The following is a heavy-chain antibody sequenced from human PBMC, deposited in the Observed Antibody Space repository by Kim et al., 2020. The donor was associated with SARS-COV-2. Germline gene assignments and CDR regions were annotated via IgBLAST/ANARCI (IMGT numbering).Heavy chain of an antibody. CDR3: ASSQYCSGGSCYRTIYYYGMDV. CDR2: MNPNSGNT. Sequence: ASVKVSCKASGYTFTSYDINWVRQATGQGLEWMGWMNPNSGNTGYAQKFQGRVTMTRNTSISTAYMELSSLRSEDTAVYYCASSQYCSGGSCYRTIYYYGMDVWGQGTTVTVSS. V-gene: IGHV1-8*01. D-gene: IGHD2-15*01. J-gene: IGHJ6*02. CDR1: GYTFTSYD.